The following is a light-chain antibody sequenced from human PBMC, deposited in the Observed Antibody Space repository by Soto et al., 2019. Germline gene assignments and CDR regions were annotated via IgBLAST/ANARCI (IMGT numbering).Light chain of an antibody. CDR1: SSNIGINY. CDR2: STS. Sequence: QSVLTQPPSASGTPGQRVTISCSGNSSNIGINYVYWYQQLPGTAPRLLIQSTSLRPSGVPYRFSGSKSGTSASLAISGLRSEDEGVYYCAAWDDGLSGPVFGGGTKLTVL. J-gene: IGLJ3*02. V-gene: IGLV1-47*02. CDR3: AAWDDGLSGPV.